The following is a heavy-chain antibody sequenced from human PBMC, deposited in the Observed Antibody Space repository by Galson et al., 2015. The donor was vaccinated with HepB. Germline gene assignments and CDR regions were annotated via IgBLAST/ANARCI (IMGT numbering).Heavy chain of an antibody. V-gene: IGHV3-23*01. CDR2: ISGSGGST. D-gene: IGHD6-13*01. Sequence: SLRLSCAASGFTFSSYGMHWVRQAPGKGLEWVSAISGSGGSTYYADSVKGRFTISRDNSKNTLYLQMNSLRAEDTAVYYCARDRAAGGSDAFDIWGQGTMVTVYS. CDR3: ARDRAAGGSDAFDI. CDR1: GFTFSSYG. J-gene: IGHJ3*02.